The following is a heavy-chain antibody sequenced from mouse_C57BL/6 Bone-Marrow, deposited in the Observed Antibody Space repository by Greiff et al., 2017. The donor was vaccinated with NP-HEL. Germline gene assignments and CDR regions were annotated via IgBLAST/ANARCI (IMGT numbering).Heavy chain of an antibody. CDR1: GYTFTDYY. J-gene: IGHJ3*01. CDR3: ARGFAY. V-gene: IGHV1-76*01. CDR2: IYPGSGNT. Sequence: VKLMESGAELVRPGASVKLSCKASGYTFTDYYINWVKQRPGQGLEWIARIYPGSGNTYYNEKFKGKATLTAEKSSSTAYMQLSSLTSEDSAVYFCARGFAYWGQGTLVTVSA.